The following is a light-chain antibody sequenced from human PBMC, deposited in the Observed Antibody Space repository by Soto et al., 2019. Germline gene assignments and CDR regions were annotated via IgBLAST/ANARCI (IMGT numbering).Light chain of an antibody. CDR2: EVS. J-gene: IGLJ1*01. CDR3: CSYAGSTPYV. V-gene: IGLV2-23*02. CDR1: SSDVGSYNL. Sequence: QSALTQPASVSGSPGQSITISCTGTSSDVGSYNLVSWYQQHPGKAPKLMIYEVSKRPSGVSNRFSGSKSGNTASLTISGLQAEDEADYYCCSYAGSTPYVFGTGTKVTLL.